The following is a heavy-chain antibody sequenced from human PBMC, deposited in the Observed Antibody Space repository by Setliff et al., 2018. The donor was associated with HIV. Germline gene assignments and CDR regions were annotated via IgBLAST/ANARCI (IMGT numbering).Heavy chain of an antibody. CDR3: ARAPIYCGGDCYLFDY. D-gene: IGHD2-21*02. J-gene: IGHJ4*02. V-gene: IGHV1-2*02. Sequence: ASVKVSCKASGYTFTSYGISWLRQAPGQGLEWMGWINPYSGATKSAHKFQGRVTVTRDTSITTTYMELTRLTSDDTAIYYCARAPIYCGGDCYLFDYWGQGTLVTVSS. CDR2: INPYSGAT. CDR1: GYTFTSYG.